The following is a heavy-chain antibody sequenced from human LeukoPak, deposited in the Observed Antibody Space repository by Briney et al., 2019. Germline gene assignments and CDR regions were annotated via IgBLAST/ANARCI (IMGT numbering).Heavy chain of an antibody. D-gene: IGHD6-25*01. CDR2: ISWNSGSI. Sequence: GGSLRLSCAASGFTFDDYAMHWVRQAPGKGLEWVSGISWNSGSIGYADSVKGRFTISRDNSKNTLYLQMNSLRAEDTAVYYCARHSGTGGRLFDYWGQGTLVTVSS. CDR3: ARHSGTGGRLFDY. J-gene: IGHJ4*02. V-gene: IGHV3-9*01. CDR1: GFTFDDYA.